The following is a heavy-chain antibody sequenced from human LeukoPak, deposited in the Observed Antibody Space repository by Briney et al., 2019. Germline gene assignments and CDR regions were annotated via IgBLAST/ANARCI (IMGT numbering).Heavy chain of an antibody. CDR2: ISYDGSNK. V-gene: IGHV3-30-3*01. D-gene: IGHD3-3*01. CDR3: ARALLPNYDFWSGLDY. Sequence: GGSLRLSCAASGFTFSSYAMNWVRQAPGKGLEWVAVISYDGSNKYYADSVKGRFTISRDNSKNTLYLQMNSLRAEDTAVYYCARALLPNYDFWSGLDYWGQGTLVTVSS. CDR1: GFTFSSYA. J-gene: IGHJ4*02.